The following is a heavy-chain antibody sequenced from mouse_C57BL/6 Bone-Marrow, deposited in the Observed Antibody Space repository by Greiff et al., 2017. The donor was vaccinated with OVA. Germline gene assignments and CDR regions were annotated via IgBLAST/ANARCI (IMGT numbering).Heavy chain of an antibody. J-gene: IGHJ1*03. CDR1: GYSITSGYY. CDR2: ISYDGSN. CDR3: AREVGLHWYFDV. V-gene: IGHV3-6*01. Sequence: DVKLQESGPGLVKPSQSLSLTCSVTGYSITSGYYWNWIRQFPGNKLEWMGYISYDGSNNYNPSLKNRISSTRDTSKNQFFLKLNSVTTEDTATYYCAREVGLHWYFDVWGTGTTVTVSS. D-gene: IGHD2-4*01.